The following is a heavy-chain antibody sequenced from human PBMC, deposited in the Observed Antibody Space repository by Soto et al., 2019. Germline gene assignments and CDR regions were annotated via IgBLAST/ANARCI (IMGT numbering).Heavy chain of an antibody. CDR1: GGSISSGDYY. Sequence: QVQLQESGPGLVKPSQTLSLTCTVSGGSISSGDYYWSWIRQPPGKGLEWIGYIYYSGSTYYKPSLMLRVTISVDTPNNQFSLKLSAVTAADTAVYYCARASGEEDDYVGNKWFDPWGQVTLVTVS. J-gene: IGHJ5*02. CDR2: IYYSGST. CDR3: ARASGEEDDYVGNKWFDP. D-gene: IGHD3-16*01. V-gene: IGHV4-30-4*01.